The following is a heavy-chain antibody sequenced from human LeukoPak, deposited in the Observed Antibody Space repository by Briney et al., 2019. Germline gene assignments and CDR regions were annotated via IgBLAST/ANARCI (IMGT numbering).Heavy chain of an antibody. D-gene: IGHD3-3*01. V-gene: IGHV4-39*01. CDR3: ARHEGDVLRFLEWLFFDY. CDR1: GGSVSSSSYY. Sequence: SETLSLTCTVSGGSVSSSSYYWGWIRQPPGKGLEWIGSIYYSGSTYYNPSLKSRVTISVDTSKNQFSLKLSSVTAADTAVYYCARHEGDVLRFLEWLFFDYWGQGTLVTVSS. CDR2: IYYSGST. J-gene: IGHJ4*02.